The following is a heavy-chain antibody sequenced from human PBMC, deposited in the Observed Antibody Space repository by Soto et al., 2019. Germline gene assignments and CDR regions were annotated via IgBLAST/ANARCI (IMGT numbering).Heavy chain of an antibody. CDR2: INPNSGGT. Sequence: ASVEVSCKASGYTFTGYYMHWVRQAPGQGLEWMGWINPNSGGTNYAQKFQGRVTMTRDTSISTAYMELSRLRSDDTAVYYCAREKGITIFGVVPSMDVWGQGTTVTVSS. CDR1: GYTFTGYY. D-gene: IGHD3-3*01. J-gene: IGHJ6*02. CDR3: AREKGITIFGVVPSMDV. V-gene: IGHV1-2*02.